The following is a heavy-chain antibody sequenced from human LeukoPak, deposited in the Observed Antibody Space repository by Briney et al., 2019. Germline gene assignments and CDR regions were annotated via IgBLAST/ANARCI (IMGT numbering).Heavy chain of an antibody. CDR2: INHSGST. Sequence: PSETLSLTCAVYGGXXXGXXXXWXXXXXXXXXXWIGEINHSGSTNYNPSLKSRVTISVDTSKNQFSLKLSSVTAADTAVYYCARGQRSLHYFDYWGQGTLVTVSS. J-gene: IGHJ4*02. V-gene: IGHV4-34*01. D-gene: IGHD6-13*01. CDR3: ARGQRSLHYFDY. CDR1: GGXXXGXX.